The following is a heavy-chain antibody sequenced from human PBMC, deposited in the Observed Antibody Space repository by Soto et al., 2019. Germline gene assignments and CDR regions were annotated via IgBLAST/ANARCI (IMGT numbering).Heavy chain of an antibody. CDR2: ISGSGGST. J-gene: IGHJ4*02. Sequence: GGSLRLSCAASGFTFSSYAMSWVRQAPGKGLEWVSAISGSGGSTYYADSVKGRFTISRDKSKNTLYLQMNSLRAEDTAVYYCANPGIAAAVPFDYGGQGTLVTVSS. CDR3: ANPGIAAAVPFDY. V-gene: IGHV3-23*01. CDR1: GFTFSSYA. D-gene: IGHD6-13*01.